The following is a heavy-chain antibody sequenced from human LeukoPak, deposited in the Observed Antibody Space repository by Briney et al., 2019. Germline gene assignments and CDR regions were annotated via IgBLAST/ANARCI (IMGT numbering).Heavy chain of an antibody. D-gene: IGHD3-22*01. CDR3: ARGLGDSSGYYYSDN. CDR1: GGTFSTYA. CDR2: IIPIFGTG. V-gene: IGHV1-69*13. J-gene: IGHJ4*02. Sequence: ASVKLSCKTSGGTFSTYAISWVRQAPGQGLEWMGGIIPIFGTGNYAQKFQGRVTITADESTSTAYMELSSLRSEDTAVYYCARGLGDSSGYYYSDNWGQGTLVTVSS.